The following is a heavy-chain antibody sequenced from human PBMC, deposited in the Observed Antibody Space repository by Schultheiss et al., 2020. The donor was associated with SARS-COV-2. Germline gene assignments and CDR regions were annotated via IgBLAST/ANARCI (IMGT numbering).Heavy chain of an antibody. CDR3: ARTSRDTIFGVVTQFDP. Sequence: SETLSLTCTVSGGSISSYYWGWIRQPPGKGLEWIGSIYYSGSTYYNPSLKSRVTISVDTSKNQFSLKLSSVTAADTAVYYCARTSRDTIFGVVTQFDPWGQGTLVTVSS. V-gene: IGHV4-39*07. D-gene: IGHD3-3*01. CDR1: GGSISSYY. CDR2: IYYSGST. J-gene: IGHJ5*02.